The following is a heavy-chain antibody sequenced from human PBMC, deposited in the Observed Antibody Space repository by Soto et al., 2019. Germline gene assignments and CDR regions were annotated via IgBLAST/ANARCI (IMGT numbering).Heavy chain of an antibody. CDR2: IDPSDSYT. Sequence: GESLKISCKGSGYSFTSYWISWVRQMPGKGLEWMGRIDPSDSYTNYSPSLQGHVTISADKSISTAYLQWSSLKAEDTAMYYCARSLYYYNSSGQVDDAFDIWGQGTMVTVSS. D-gene: IGHD3-22*01. J-gene: IGHJ3*02. V-gene: IGHV5-10-1*01. CDR3: ARSLYYYNSSGQVDDAFDI. CDR1: GYSFTSYW.